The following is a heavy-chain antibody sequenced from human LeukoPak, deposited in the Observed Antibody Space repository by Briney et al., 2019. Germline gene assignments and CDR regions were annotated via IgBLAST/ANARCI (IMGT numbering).Heavy chain of an antibody. CDR1: GYTLNQLS. V-gene: IGHV1-24*01. CDR3: ATDLYVFGAFDI. Sequence: GASVKVSCKVSGYTLNQLSLQWVRQAPGKGPEWMGGFDPDGGETTYAQNFQGRVTMTEDTSTDTAYMEVRNLRSEDTAVYYCATDLYVFGAFDIWGQGTLVTVSS. CDR2: FDPDGGET. D-gene: IGHD5/OR15-5a*01. J-gene: IGHJ3*02.